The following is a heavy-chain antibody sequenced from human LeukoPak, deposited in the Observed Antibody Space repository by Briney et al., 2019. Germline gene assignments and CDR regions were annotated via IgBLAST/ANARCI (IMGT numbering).Heavy chain of an antibody. CDR3: ARDRSYCSSTSCYRYFDY. D-gene: IGHD2-2*01. CDR2: IYYSGST. Sequence: SETLSLTCTVSGGSISSYYWSWIRQPPGKGLEGIGYIYYSGSTNYNPSLKSRVTISVDTSKNQFSLKLSSVTAADTAVYYCARDRSYCSSTSCYRYFDYRGQGTLVTVSS. CDR1: GGSISSYY. V-gene: IGHV4-59*01. J-gene: IGHJ4*02.